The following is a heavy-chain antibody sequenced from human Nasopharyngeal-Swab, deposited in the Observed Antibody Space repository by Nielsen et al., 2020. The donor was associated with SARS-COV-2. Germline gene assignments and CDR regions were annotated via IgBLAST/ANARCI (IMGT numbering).Heavy chain of an antibody. Sequence: GGSLTLSCAASGFALTRTAMTWVRHAPGQGLEWASGISWNDDTTYYADSVKGRFTISRDKSSSTLYLQMNNLGAEDTAIYYCAKDVYWWAFDSWGQGALVTVSS. CDR3: AKDVYWWAFDS. J-gene: IGHJ4*02. V-gene: IGHV3-23*01. CDR1: GFALTRTA. D-gene: IGHD2-8*02. CDR2: ISWNDDTT.